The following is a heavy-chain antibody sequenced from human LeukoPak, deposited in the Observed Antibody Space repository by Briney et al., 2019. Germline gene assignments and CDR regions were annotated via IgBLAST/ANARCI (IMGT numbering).Heavy chain of an antibody. V-gene: IGHV3-21*01. J-gene: IGHJ4*02. Sequence: PGGSLRLSCAASGFTFSSYSMNWVRQAPGKGLEWVSSISSSSSCIYYADSVKGRFTISRDNAKNSLYLQMNSLRAEDTAVYYCASIIRYYYDSSGFPSGWGQGTLVTVSS. CDR1: GFTFSSYS. CDR3: ASIIRYYYDSSGFPSG. CDR2: ISSSSSCI. D-gene: IGHD3-22*01.